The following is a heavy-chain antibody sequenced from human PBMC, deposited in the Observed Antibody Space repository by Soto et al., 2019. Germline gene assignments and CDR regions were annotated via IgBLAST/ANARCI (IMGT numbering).Heavy chain of an antibody. V-gene: IGHV2-5*02. CDR1: GFSLSTRGEG. J-gene: IGHJ4*02. D-gene: IGHD1-20*01. CDR2: IYWDDDK. CDR3: AHIAQCSLYNCCGHWGYYYAY. Sequence: SGPTLVNPTQTLALTCTFSGFSLSTRGEGVGWIRQPPGKALEWLALIYWDDDKRYSPSLKSRLTITKDTSKNQVVLTMTNMDPVDTATYYCAHIAQCSLYNCCGHWGYYYAYPSQGTLVTVSS.